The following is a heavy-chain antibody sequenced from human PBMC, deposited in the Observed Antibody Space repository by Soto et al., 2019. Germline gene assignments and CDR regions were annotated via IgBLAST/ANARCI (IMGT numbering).Heavy chain of an antibody. CDR2: VSYDGTKE. V-gene: IGHV3-30*14. CDR3: ARAEYSSSWSPYYYYYGMDV. CDR1: GFTFDSYP. D-gene: IGHD6-13*01. J-gene: IGHJ6*02. Sequence: PGGSLRLSCAVSGFTFDSYPMHWVRQAPGKGLEWVAVVSYDGTKEYYADSVKGRFTISRDNSKSTLYLQMNSLRADDTAVYYCARAEYSSSWSPYYYYYGMDVWGQGTTVTVSS.